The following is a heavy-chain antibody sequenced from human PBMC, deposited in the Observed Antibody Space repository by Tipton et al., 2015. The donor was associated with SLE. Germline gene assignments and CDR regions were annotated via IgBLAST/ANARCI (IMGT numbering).Heavy chain of an antibody. CDR1: GYSISSGYY. CDR2: IYHSGST. D-gene: IGHD6-19*01. CDR3: ARDGGGWYFYYYGMDV. J-gene: IGHJ6*02. Sequence: LRLSCTVSGYSISSGYYWGWIRQPPGKGLEWIGNIYHSGSTYYNPSLKSRVTISVDTSKNQFSLKLSSVTAADTAVYYCARDGGGWYFYYYGMDVWGQGTTVTVSS. V-gene: IGHV4-38-2*02.